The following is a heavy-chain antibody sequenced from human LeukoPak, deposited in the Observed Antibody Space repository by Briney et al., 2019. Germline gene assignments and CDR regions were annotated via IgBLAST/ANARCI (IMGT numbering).Heavy chain of an antibody. CDR2: IHYSGST. D-gene: IGHD2-8*01. Sequence: SETLSLTCIVSGVSLSNYYWSWTRQPPGKGLEWIGYIHYSGSTNYNPSLKSRVTISVDTSKNQLSLNLSSVTAADTAASYWARHWGSGYCSQGVCYVGAFDIWGQGTVVTVSS. J-gene: IGHJ3*02. V-gene: IGHV4-59*08. CDR1: GVSLSNYY. CDR3: ARHWGSGYCSQGVCYVGAFDI.